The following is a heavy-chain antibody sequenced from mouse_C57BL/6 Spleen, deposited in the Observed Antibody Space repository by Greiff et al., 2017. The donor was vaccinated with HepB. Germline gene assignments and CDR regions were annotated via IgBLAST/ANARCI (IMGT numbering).Heavy chain of an antibody. CDR1: GYTFTSYW. CDR2: IHPNSGST. D-gene: IGHD4-1*02. CDR3: ARFSTGTYFDY. V-gene: IGHV1-64*01. J-gene: IGHJ2*01. Sequence: VQLQQSGAELVKPGASVKLSCKASGYTFTSYWMHWVKQRPGQGLEWIGMIHPNSGSTNYNEKFKSKATLTVDKSSSTAYMQLSSLTSEDSAVYYCARFSTGTYFDYWGQGTTLTVSS.